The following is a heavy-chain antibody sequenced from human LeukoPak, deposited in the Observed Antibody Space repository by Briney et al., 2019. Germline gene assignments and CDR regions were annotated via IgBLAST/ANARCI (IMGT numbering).Heavy chain of an antibody. J-gene: IGHJ4*02. V-gene: IGHV1-18*01. CDR3: ARDARNWGNGAYCFDY. Sequence: ASVKVSCKASGYTFTSYGISWVRQAPGQGLEWMGWISAYNGNTNYAQKLQGRVTMTTDTSTSTAYMELRSLRSDDTAVYYCARDARNWGNGAYCFDYWGQGTLVTVSS. CDR1: GYTFTSYG. CDR2: ISAYNGNT. D-gene: IGHD7-27*01.